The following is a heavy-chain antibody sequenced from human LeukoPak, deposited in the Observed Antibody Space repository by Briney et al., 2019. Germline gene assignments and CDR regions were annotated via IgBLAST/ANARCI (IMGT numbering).Heavy chain of an antibody. D-gene: IGHD2-21*01. Sequence: GRSLRLSCAASGFTFDDYAMHWVRQAPGKGLEWVSGISWNSGSIGYADSVKGRFTISRDNAKNSLYLQMNSLRAEDTALYYCAKDKEEVLIPYFDYWGQGTLVTVSS. CDR2: ISWNSGSI. CDR1: GFTFDDYA. J-gene: IGHJ4*02. V-gene: IGHV3-9*01. CDR3: AKDKEEVLIPYFDY.